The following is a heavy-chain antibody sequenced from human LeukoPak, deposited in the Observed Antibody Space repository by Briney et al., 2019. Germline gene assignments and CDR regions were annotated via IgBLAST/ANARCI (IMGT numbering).Heavy chain of an antibody. J-gene: IGHJ4*02. Sequence: GSLRLSCAVSGFTFSNYAMTWVRQAPGEGLEWVSTTNGRGDTTFYAGSVKGRFTISRDNSKNTLYLQMHSLRGEDTAIYYCAKDLSSASCPYYFDYWGQGTLVTVSS. V-gene: IGHV3-23*01. CDR3: AKDLSSASCPYYFDY. CDR2: TNGRGDTT. CDR1: GFTFSNYA. D-gene: IGHD6-19*01.